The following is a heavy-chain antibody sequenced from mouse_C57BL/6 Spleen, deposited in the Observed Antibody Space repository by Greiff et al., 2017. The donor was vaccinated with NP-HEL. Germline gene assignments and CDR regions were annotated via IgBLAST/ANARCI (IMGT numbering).Heavy chain of an antibody. D-gene: IGHD1-1*01. CDR3: ARRGYGSSRGDYFDY. CDR1: GYTFTDYY. V-gene: IGHV1-84*01. Sequence: LQESGPELVKPGASVKISCKASGYTFTDYYINWVKQRPGQGLEWIGWIYPGSGNTKYNEKFKGKATLTVDTSSSTAYMQLSSLTSEDSAVYFCARRGYGSSRGDYFDYWGQGTTLTVSS. J-gene: IGHJ2*01. CDR2: IYPGSGNT.